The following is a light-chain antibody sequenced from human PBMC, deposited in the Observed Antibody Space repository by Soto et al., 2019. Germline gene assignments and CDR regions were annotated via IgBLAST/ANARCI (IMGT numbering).Light chain of an antibody. CDR2: AGS. CDR3: CSYASSITSYV. Sequence: QSVLTQPASVSGSPGQSITISCTGTSSDVGSYNVVSWYQRHPGKATKLIIYAGSQRPSGVSNRFSGSKSGNTASLTISGLQAEDEADYYCCSYASSITSYVFGTGTKVTVL. J-gene: IGLJ1*01. V-gene: IGLV2-23*01. CDR1: SSDVGSYNV.